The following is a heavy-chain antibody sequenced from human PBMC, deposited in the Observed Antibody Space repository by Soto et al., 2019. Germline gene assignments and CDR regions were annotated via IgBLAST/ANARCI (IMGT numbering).Heavy chain of an antibody. CDR3: PTGAPFSGRVFDY. V-gene: IGHV3-15*01. J-gene: IGHJ4*02. CDR2: IKSKAAGEIT. Sequence: GGSLRLSCAASGFTFSNVWMIWVRQAPGKGLEWIGRIKSKAAGEITDYAAVVKGRFTISRDDSKDTVFLQMNSLTPEDTAMYYCPTGAPFSGRVFDYSGQGTLVTVSS. D-gene: IGHD1-26*01. CDR1: GFTFSNVW.